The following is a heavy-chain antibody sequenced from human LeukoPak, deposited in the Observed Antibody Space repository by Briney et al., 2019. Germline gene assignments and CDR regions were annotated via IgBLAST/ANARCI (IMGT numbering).Heavy chain of an antibody. CDR2: IYYSGST. V-gene: IGHV4-59*01. Sequence: SETLSLTCTVSGGSISSYYWNWIRQPPGKGLEWIGYIYYSGSTNYNPSLKSRVTISVDTSENQFSLKLSSVTAADTAVYYCARTASSSGYSSSWLYYFDYWGQGTLVTVSP. CDR1: GGSISSYY. D-gene: IGHD6-13*01. CDR3: ARTASSSGYSSSWLYYFDY. J-gene: IGHJ4*02.